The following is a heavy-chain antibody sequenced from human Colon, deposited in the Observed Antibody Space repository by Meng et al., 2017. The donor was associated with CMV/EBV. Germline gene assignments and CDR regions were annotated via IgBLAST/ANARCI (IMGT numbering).Heavy chain of an antibody. Sequence: QVLLHESGPGLVKPSETLSLTCTVSGGPISGHYWTWIRRPAGEGLQWLGRIYSNGRIDENYSLRSRVTISVDTSKNQLSLRLTSVTAADTAVYYCGRAGARGVPIDVWGRGTLVTVSS. CDR1: GGPISGHY. CDR2: IYSNGRI. D-gene: IGHD3-10*01. CDR3: GRAGARGVPIDV. J-gene: IGHJ1*01. V-gene: IGHV4-4*07.